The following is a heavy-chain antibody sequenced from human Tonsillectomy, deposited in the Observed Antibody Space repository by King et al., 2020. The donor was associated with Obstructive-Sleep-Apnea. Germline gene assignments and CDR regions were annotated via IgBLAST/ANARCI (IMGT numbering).Heavy chain of an antibody. D-gene: IGHD2-15*01. V-gene: IGHV3-23*04. J-gene: IGHJ4*02. CDR1: GFTFSSYA. CDR2: ISGSGGRT. CDR3: AKDRTGSSH. Sequence: VQLVESGGGLVQPGGSLRLSCAASGFTFSSYAMSWVRQAPGKGLEWGSAISGSGGRTYYAVSVKGRFTISRDNSKNTLYLQMHSLRAQDTALYYCAKDRTGSSHCGQGTLVTVSS.